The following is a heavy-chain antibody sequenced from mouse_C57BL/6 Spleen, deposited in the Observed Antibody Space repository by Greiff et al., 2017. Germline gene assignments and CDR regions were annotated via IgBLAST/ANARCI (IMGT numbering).Heavy chain of an antibody. CDR3: ARRAGTLYAMDY. CDR2: IHPNSGST. Sequence: VQLQQPGAELVKPGASVKLSCKASGYTFTSYWMHWVKQRPGQGLEWIGMIHPNSGSTNYNEKFKSKATLTVDKSSSTAYMQLSSLTSEDSAVYYCARRAGTLYAMDYWGQGTSVTVSS. CDR1: GYTFTSYW. J-gene: IGHJ4*01. V-gene: IGHV1-64*01. D-gene: IGHD3-3*01.